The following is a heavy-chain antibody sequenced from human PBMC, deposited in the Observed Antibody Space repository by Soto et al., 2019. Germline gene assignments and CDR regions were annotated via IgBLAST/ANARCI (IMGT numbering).Heavy chain of an antibody. D-gene: IGHD2-21*02. CDR3: VHSRCGGDCLQSYSSPYYYGMDI. J-gene: IGHJ6*02. CDR2: IYWDGDR. CDR1: GFSLNTGGMG. Sequence: QITLKESGPTLVKPTQTLTLTCTFSGFSLNTGGMGVGWIRQPPGKALEWLALIYWDGDRRYSPSLMSRLTIAKDTSKNQVVLTMTNMDPVDTATYYCVHSRCGGDCLQSYSSPYYYGMDIWGQGTTVTVSS. V-gene: IGHV2-5*02.